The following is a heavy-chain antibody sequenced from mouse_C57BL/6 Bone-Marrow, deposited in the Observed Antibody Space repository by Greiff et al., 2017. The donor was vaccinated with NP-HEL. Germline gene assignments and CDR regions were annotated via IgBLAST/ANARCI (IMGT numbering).Heavy chain of an antibody. CDR1: GFNIKDYY. V-gene: IGHV14-2*01. D-gene: IGHD2-5*01. CDR3: ARWDGNSNPY. CDR2: IDPEDGET. Sequence: VQLKESGAELVKPGASVKLSCTASGFNIKDYYMHWVKQRTEQGLEWIGRIDPEDGETKYAPEFQGKATITADTSSNTAYLQLSSLTSEDTAVYYCARWDGNSNPYWGQGTTLTVSS. J-gene: IGHJ2*01.